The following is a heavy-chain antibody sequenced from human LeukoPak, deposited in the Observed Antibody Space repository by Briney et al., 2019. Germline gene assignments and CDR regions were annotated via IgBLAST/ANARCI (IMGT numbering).Heavy chain of an antibody. V-gene: IGHV4-59*01. CDR2: IYYSGST. CDR1: GGSISRYY. Sequence: SETLSLTCTVSGGSISRYYWRWIRQPPGKGLEWIGYIYYSGSTNYNPSLQSRVTISVDTCKNQFSLKLRSVTAADTAVYYCARERFTVIDYWGQGTLVTVPS. J-gene: IGHJ4*02. D-gene: IGHD3-3*01. CDR3: ARERFTVIDY.